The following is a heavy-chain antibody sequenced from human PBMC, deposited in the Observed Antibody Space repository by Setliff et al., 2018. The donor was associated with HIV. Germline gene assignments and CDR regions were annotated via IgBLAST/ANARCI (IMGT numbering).Heavy chain of an antibody. D-gene: IGHD4-17*01. Sequence: SVKVSCKASGGTFSSYAISWVRQAPGQGLEWMGGIIPIFGPTNYAQKFQGRLTITADESADTVYMELNSLRHEDTAVYFCARDRHYGGLPWYFETWGPGTLVTVSS. CDR1: GGTFSSYA. J-gene: IGHJ4*02. CDR2: IIPIFGPT. CDR3: ARDRHYGGLPWYFET. V-gene: IGHV1-69*13.